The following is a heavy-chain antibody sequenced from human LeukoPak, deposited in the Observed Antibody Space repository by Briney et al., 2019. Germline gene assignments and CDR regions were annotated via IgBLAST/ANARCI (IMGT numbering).Heavy chain of an antibody. CDR3: ARGRMSRAMVRGVRFDY. CDR1: GFTFSSYG. J-gene: IGHJ4*02. Sequence: PGGSLRLSCAASGFTFSSYGMHWVRQAPGKGLEWVAVISYDGSNKYYADSVKGRFTISRDNSKNTLYLQMNSLRAEDAAVYYCARGRMSRAMVRGVRFDYWGQGTLVTVSS. V-gene: IGHV3-30*03. CDR2: ISYDGSNK. D-gene: IGHD3-10*01.